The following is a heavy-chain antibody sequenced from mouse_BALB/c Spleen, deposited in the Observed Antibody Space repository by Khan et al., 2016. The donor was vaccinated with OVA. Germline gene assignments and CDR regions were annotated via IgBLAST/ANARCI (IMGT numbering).Heavy chain of an antibody. CDR2: IDPDNGDT. CDR1: GFNIRHYY. D-gene: IGHD4-1*01. V-gene: IGHV14-4*02. J-gene: IGHJ4*01. Sequence: VQLQQSGADLVRSGASVKLSCIASGFNIRHYYLHWVKQRPEQGLEWIGWIDPDNGDTEYDPTFQGKATMTADTSSNTAYLQLSSLTSEDTAVYYCTTGWGYAMDYWGQGTSVTVSS. CDR3: TTGWGYAMDY.